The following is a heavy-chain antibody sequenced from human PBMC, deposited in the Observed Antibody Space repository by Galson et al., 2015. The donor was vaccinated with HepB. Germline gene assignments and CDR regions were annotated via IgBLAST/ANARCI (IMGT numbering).Heavy chain of an antibody. V-gene: IGHV6-1*01. CDR2: TYYRSEWYY. Sequence: CAISGDSVSSHSAAWNWIRQSPSRGLEWLGRTYYRSEWYYDYAVSVRSRITISPDTSKNHFSLQLDSVTPEDTAVYYCARVRGSPGSYTYFHFYMDVWGEGTTVTVSS. D-gene: IGHD3-10*01. J-gene: IGHJ6*03. CDR3: ARVRGSPGSYTYFHFYMDV. CDR1: GDSVSSHSAA.